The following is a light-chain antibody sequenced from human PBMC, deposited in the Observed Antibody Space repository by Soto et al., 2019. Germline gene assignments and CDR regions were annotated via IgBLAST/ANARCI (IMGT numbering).Light chain of an antibody. V-gene: IGKV3-15*01. J-gene: IGKJ2*01. Sequence: EIVLTQSPDTLSVSPGERATLSCRASQSIRTKLAWYQQKPGQAPRLLIYDGSNRATGIPARFSGSRSGAEFTLTISSLQSDDCAVYYCQQYDDWPPEYTFGQGTKVEIK. CDR3: QQYDDWPPEYT. CDR2: DGS. CDR1: QSIRTK.